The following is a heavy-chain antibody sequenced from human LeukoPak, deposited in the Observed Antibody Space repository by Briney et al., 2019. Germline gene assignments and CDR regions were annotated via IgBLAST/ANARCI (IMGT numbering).Heavy chain of an antibody. Sequence: GGSLRLSCAASGFTVSSNYMSWVRQAPGKGLEWVSAISGSGGSTYYADSVKGRFIISRDNSKNTLYLQMNSLRAEDTAVYYCAKGLDYQLPPSYFDYWGQGTLVTVSS. CDR1: GFTVSSNY. V-gene: IGHV3-23*01. CDR3: AKGLDYQLPPSYFDY. J-gene: IGHJ4*02. D-gene: IGHD2-2*01. CDR2: ISGSGGST.